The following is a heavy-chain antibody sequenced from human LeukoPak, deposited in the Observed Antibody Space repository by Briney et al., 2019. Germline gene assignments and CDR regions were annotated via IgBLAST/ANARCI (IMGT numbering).Heavy chain of an antibody. D-gene: IGHD3-10*01. J-gene: IGHJ4*02. CDR2: IYYSGST. V-gene: IGHV4-59*12. Sequence: SETLSLTCTVSGGSISSYYWSWIRQPPGKGLEWIGYIYYSGSTYYNPSLKSRVTISVDTSKNQFSLKLSSVTAADTAVYYCARDRGGIDYWGQGTLVTVSS. CDR3: ARDRGGIDY. CDR1: GGSISSYY.